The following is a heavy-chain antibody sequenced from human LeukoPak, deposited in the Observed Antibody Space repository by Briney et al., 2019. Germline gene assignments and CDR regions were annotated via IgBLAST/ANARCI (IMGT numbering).Heavy chain of an antibody. CDR2: IYYSGST. J-gene: IGHJ6*03. V-gene: IGHV4-31*03. Sequence: PSQTLSLTCTVPGGSISSGGYYWSWIRQHPGKGLEWIGYIYYSGSTYYNPSLKCRVTISVDTSKNQFSLKLSSVTAADTAVYYCARCPSLRFLEWLLRDKRRDSYYYMDVWGKGTTVTVSS. D-gene: IGHD3-3*01. CDR3: ARCPSLRFLEWLLRDKRRDSYYYMDV. CDR1: GGSISSGGYY.